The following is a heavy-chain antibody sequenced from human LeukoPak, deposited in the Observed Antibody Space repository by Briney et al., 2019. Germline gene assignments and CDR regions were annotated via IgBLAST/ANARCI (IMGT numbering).Heavy chain of an antibody. CDR2: ISGSGGST. Sequence: GGSLRLSCAASGFTFSSYAMSWVRQAPGKGLEWVSAISGSGGSTYYADSVKGRFTISRDNSKNTLYLQMNSLRAEDTAVYYCAKDPQGGSGSYYPHYFDYRGQGTLVTVSS. CDR3: AKDPQGGSGSYYPHYFDY. CDR1: GFTFSSYA. D-gene: IGHD3-10*01. J-gene: IGHJ4*02. V-gene: IGHV3-23*01.